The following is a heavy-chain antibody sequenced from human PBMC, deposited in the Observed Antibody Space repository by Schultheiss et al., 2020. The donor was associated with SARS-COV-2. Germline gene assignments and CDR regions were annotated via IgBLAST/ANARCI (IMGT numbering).Heavy chain of an antibody. J-gene: IGHJ6*02. V-gene: IGHV3-66*01. D-gene: IGHD2/OR15-2a*01. CDR3: ARDGSKNSQRYGMDV. CDR1: GFTVSSNY. CDR2: IYSGGST. Sequence: GGSLRLSCAASGFTVSSNYMSWVRQAPGKGLEWVSVIYSGGSTYYADSVKGRFTISRDNSKNTLYLQMKSLRAEDTAVYYCARDGSKNSQRYGMDVWGQGTTVTVSS.